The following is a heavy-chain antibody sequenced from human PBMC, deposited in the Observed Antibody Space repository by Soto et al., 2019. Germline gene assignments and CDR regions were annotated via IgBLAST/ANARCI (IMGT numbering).Heavy chain of an antibody. J-gene: IGHJ6*02. V-gene: IGHV1-8*02. D-gene: IGHD6-13*01. CDR2: MNPINGAT. CDR3: GRGPSPRAPAGGTPYYFAMDV. Sequence: ASVKVSCKASGYDFTAYDINWVRQASGQGLEWMGWMNPINGATGSARRFQGRVSMARNTATGTAYLELTSLRSDDSAVYYCGRGPSPRAPAGGTPYYFAMDVWGQGTTVTVS. CDR1: GYDFTAYD.